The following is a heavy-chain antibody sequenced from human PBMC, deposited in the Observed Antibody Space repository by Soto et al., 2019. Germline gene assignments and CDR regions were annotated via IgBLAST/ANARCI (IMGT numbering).Heavy chain of an antibody. CDR3: ARDGDGYDH. D-gene: IGHD5-12*01. Sequence: PSETLSLTCSVPAGSISSGSYYWTWLRQPPGKGLEWIGYIYSSGGTSYNPSLKSRVTISVDTSKNQFSLKLSSVTAADTAVYYCARDGDGYDHWGQGTLVTVSS. V-gene: IGHV4-61*01. CDR2: IYSSGGT. CDR1: AGSISSGSYY. J-gene: IGHJ1*01.